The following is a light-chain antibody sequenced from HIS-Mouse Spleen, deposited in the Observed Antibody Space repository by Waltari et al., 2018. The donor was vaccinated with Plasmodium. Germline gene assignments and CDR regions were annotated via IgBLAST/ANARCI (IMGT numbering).Light chain of an antibody. J-gene: IGLJ2*01. CDR2: QAS. Sequence: SYELTQPPSVSVSPGQTASITCSGDKLGDKYACWYQQKPGQSPVLVIYQASQRPAGSPWLFSGSNSGNTATLTISGTQAMDEADYYCQAWDSSTVVFGGGTKLTVL. CDR3: QAWDSSTVV. CDR1: KLGDKY. V-gene: IGLV3-1*01.